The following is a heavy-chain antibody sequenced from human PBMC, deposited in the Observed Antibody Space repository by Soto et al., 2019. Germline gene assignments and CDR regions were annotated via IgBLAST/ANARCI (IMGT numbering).Heavy chain of an antibody. J-gene: IGHJ6*02. CDR2: ISGSGGST. Sequence: GGSLRLSCAASGFTFSSYAMSWVRQAPGKGLEWVSAISGSGGSTYYADSVKGRFTISRDNSKNTLYLQMNSLRAEDTAVYYCAKVGSIYYYYGMDVWGQVTTGTVSS. V-gene: IGHV3-23*01. CDR1: GFTFSSYA. D-gene: IGHD3-10*01. CDR3: AKVGSIYYYYGMDV.